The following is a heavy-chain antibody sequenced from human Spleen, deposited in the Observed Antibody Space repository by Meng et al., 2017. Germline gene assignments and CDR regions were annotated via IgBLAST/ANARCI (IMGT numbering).Heavy chain of an antibody. J-gene: IGHJ4*02. CDR2: VYHSGNT. CDR3: ARGSMTGAGDFEY. CDR1: GDSISRSYW. V-gene: IGHV4-4*02. Sequence: QEQLQGSGPGLVKPSGTLSLTCAVSGDSISRSYWWSWVRQPPGKGLEWIGEVYHSGNTNSNPSLKSRVTMSVDKSKNQFSLQLTSVTAADTGFYYCARGSMTGAGDFEYWGQGILVTVSS. D-gene: IGHD6-13*01.